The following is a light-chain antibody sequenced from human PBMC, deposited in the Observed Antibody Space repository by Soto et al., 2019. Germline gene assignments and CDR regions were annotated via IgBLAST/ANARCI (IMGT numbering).Light chain of an antibody. CDR2: LGS. Sequence: DIVMTQSPLSLPVTPGEPAFISCRSSQSLLHSNGYNYLDWYLQKPGQSPQLLIYLGSNRASGVXDXXSGSGSGTDFTLKISRVEAEDVGVYYCMQALQTPRTFGQGTKLEIK. J-gene: IGKJ2*01. CDR3: MQALQTPRT. CDR1: QSLLHSNGYNY. V-gene: IGKV2-28*01.